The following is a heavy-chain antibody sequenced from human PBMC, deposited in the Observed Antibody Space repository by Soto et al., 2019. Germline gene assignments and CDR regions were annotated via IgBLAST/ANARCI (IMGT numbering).Heavy chain of an antibody. J-gene: IGHJ6*02. CDR2: MSYDGSNK. Sequence: QVQLVESGGGVVKPGRSLRLSCPASGFTFSSYGMHWVRQAPGKGLEGVAVMSYDGSNKYYADSVKGRFTISRDNSKSTLYLQMNSLRAEDTAVYYCAKDKPSFSVDYYCYGMDVWGQGTTVTVSS. D-gene: IGHD6-19*01. CDR1: GFTFSSYG. CDR3: AKDKPSFSVDYYCYGMDV. V-gene: IGHV3-30*18.